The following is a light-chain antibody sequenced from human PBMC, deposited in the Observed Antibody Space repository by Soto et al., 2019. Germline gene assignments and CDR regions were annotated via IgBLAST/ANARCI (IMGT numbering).Light chain of an antibody. CDR1: SSDVGSYNL. Sequence: QSALTQPASLSGSPGQSITISCTGTSSDVGSYNLVSWYQQHPGKAPKLMIYEVSKRPSGVSNRFSGSKSGNTASLTISGLQAEDEADYYCCSYAGSSTFYVFGTGPKVTVL. J-gene: IGLJ1*01. CDR2: EVS. V-gene: IGLV2-23*02. CDR3: CSYAGSSTFYV.